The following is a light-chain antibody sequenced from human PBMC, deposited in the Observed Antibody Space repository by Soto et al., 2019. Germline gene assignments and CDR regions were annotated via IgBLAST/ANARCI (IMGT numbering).Light chain of an antibody. CDR1: GSDIGAYNY. Sequence: QPVLTQPASVSGSPGQSITISCTGTGSDIGAYNYVSWYQQHPGEAPKLMIYDVSYRPLGVSDRFSGSKSGNTASLTISGLQADDEADYYCTSYASPSTLVLGGGTQLTVL. CDR3: TSYASPSTLV. V-gene: IGLV2-14*01. CDR2: DVS. J-gene: IGLJ7*01.